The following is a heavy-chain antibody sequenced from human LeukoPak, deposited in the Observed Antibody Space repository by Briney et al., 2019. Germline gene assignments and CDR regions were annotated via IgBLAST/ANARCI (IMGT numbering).Heavy chain of an antibody. V-gene: IGHV4-59*01. Sequence: SETLSLTCTVSGGSISSYYWSWIRQPPGKGLEWIGYAYYSGSTNYNPSLKSRVTISVDTSKNQFSLKLSSVTAADTAVYHCARDSRTTTAFDIWGQGTMVTVSS. CDR1: GGSISSYY. CDR3: ARDSRTTTAFDI. J-gene: IGHJ3*02. D-gene: IGHD1-1*01. CDR2: AYYSGST.